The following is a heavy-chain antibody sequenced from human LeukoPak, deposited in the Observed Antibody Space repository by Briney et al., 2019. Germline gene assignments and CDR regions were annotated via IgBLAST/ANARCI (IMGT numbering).Heavy chain of an antibody. D-gene: IGHD2-21*01. CDR3: VRHDSFIPF. V-gene: IGHV3-23*01. J-gene: IGHJ4*02. CDR1: GFIFTNFA. Sequence: GGSLRLSGAASGFIFTNFAMTWVRQAPGKELEWVSSISDTYGTTYYTDSVKGRCTISRDNSKNTVYLQLNNLRAEDTAVYFCVRHDSFIPFWGQGTLVTVSS. CDR2: ISDTYGTT.